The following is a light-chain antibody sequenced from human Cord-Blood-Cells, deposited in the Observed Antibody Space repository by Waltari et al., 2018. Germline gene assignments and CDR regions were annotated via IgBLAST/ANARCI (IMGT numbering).Light chain of an antibody. Sequence: EIALTPTPGILSLTPGGRATLSCRAGQSVRSSYLAVYQQKPGQAPQLLIYRASSRATGIPDRFSCSGSGTNFTLTISRLEPEDFAVYYFQQYCCSPTFGGWTKVEIK. CDR3: QQYCCSPT. V-gene: IGKV3-20*01. CDR1: QSVRSSY. CDR2: RAS. J-gene: IGKJ4*01.